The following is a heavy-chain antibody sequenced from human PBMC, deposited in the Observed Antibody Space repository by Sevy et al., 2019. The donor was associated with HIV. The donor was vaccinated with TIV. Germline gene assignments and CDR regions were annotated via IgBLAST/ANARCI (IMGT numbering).Heavy chain of an antibody. CDR1: GFTFSSYS. Sequence: GGSLRLSCAASGFTFSSYSMNWVRQAPGKGLEWVSSISSSSSYIYYADSVKGRFTISRDNAKNSLYLQMNSLRAEDTAVYYCARDLQVRSPWGNYYYYGMDVWGQGTTVTV. CDR3: ARDLQVRSPWGNYYYYGMDV. D-gene: IGHD3-16*01. J-gene: IGHJ6*02. V-gene: IGHV3-21*01. CDR2: ISSSSSYI.